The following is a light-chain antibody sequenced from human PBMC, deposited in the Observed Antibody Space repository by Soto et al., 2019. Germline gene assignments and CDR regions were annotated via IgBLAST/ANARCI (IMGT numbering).Light chain of an antibody. J-gene: IGKJ5*01. CDR1: QSIIDN. CDR3: QQRSNWPA. Sequence: EIVMTQSPATLSVSPGEGATLSCRASQSIIDNFAWYQQQPGQAPRLLIYGASIRATGIPARFSGGGSGREFTLTISRLQSEDFAVYYCQQRSNWPAFGQGTRLEIK. CDR2: GAS. V-gene: IGKV3-15*01.